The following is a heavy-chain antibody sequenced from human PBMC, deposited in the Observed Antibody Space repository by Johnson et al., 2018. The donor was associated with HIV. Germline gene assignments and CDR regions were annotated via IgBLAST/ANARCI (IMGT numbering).Heavy chain of an antibody. Sequence: QVQLVESGGGVVQPGRSLRVSCAVSGVTLTNAIIHWARQAPGKGLQWVSVISYDGSNKYYADSVKGRFTISRDNSKNTLYLQMNSLRAEDTAVYYCARVWGGAFDIWGQGTMVTVSS. J-gene: IGHJ3*02. CDR1: GVTLTNAI. CDR2: ISYDGSNK. V-gene: IGHV3-30*03. CDR3: ARVWGGAFDI. D-gene: IGHD3-16*01.